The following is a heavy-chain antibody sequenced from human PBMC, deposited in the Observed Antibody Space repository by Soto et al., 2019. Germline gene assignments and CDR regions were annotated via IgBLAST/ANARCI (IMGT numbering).Heavy chain of an antibody. D-gene: IGHD3-22*01. V-gene: IGHV1-69*12. CDR3: AYTGDSSGYYTC. CDR2: IIPIFGTA. CDR1: GGTFSSYA. J-gene: IGHJ4*02. Sequence: QVQLVQSGAEVKKPGSSVKVSCKASGGTFSSYAISWVRQAPGQGLEWMGGIIPIFGTANYAQKFQGRVTIXAXXSTSTAYMELSSLRSEDTAVYYCAYTGDSSGYYTCWGQGTLVTVSS.